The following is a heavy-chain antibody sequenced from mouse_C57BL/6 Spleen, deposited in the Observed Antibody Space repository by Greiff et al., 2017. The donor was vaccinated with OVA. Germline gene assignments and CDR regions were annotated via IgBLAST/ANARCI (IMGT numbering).Heavy chain of an antibody. Sequence: QVHVKQPGAELVKPGASVKMSCKASGYTFTSYWITWVKQRPGQGLEWIGDIYPGSGSTNYNEKFKSKATLTVDTASSTAYMQLSSLTSEDSAVYYCASGLYSKNWYFDVWGTGTTVTVSS. CDR1: GYTFTSYW. V-gene: IGHV1-55*01. J-gene: IGHJ1*03. D-gene: IGHD2-5*01. CDR3: ASGLYSKNWYFDV. CDR2: IYPGSGST.